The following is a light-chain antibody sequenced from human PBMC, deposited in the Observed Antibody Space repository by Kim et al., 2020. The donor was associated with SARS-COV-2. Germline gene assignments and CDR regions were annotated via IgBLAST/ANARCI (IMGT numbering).Light chain of an antibody. Sequence: GQSITLSRTGTSSDVGNYDYVSLYQQRPGTAPKVIIYEVNKRPSGVSDRFSGSKSGNTASLTVSGLQAEDETDYYCCSYAGSGTWVFGGGTKLTVL. CDR2: EVN. CDR1: SSDVGNYDY. CDR3: CSYAGSGTWV. V-gene: IGLV2-23*02. J-gene: IGLJ3*02.